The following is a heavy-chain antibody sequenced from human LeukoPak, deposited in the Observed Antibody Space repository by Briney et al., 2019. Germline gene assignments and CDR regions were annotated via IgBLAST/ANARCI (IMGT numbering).Heavy chain of an antibody. D-gene: IGHD1-26*01. Sequence: PGGSLRLSCAASGFTFSSYAMSWVRQAPGKGLEWVSAISGSGGSTYYADSVKGRFTISRDNSKNTLYLQMNSLRAEDTVVYYCAKRIVGATTYFDYWGQGTLVTVSS. CDR2: ISGSGGST. CDR3: AKRIVGATTYFDY. CDR1: GFTFSSYA. J-gene: IGHJ4*02. V-gene: IGHV3-23*01.